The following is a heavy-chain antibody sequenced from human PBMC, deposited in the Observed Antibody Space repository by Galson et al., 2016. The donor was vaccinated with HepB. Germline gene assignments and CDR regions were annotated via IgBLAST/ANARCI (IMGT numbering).Heavy chain of an antibody. CDR2: INQSGST. Sequence: SETLSLTCSVYIGSFSGYYWTWIRQPPGKGLEWIGEINQSGSTNYNPSLRSRVAISVDPSKKQFSLRLDSVTAADTAVYYCVRTREDTGEGSWYFDSWGQVNLVTVSS. J-gene: IGHJ4*02. CDR3: VRTREDTGEGSWYFDS. CDR1: IGSFSGYY. D-gene: IGHD6-13*01. V-gene: IGHV4-34*01.